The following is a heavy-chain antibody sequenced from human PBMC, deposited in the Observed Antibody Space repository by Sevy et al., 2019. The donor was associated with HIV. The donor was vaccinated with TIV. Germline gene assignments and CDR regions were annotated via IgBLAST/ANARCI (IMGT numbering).Heavy chain of an antibody. J-gene: IGHJ4*02. CDR3: AKDYEMATTYGGLKFDS. Sequence: GGSLRLSCAASGFTFSSYAMSWVRQAPGKGLEWVSAISGSGGSTYYADSVKGRFTISRDNSKNTLYLQMNSLRAEDTAVYYCAKDYEMATTYGGLKFDSWGQGTLVTVSS. CDR2: ISGSGGST. CDR1: GFTFSSYA. D-gene: IGHD1-1*01. V-gene: IGHV3-23*01.